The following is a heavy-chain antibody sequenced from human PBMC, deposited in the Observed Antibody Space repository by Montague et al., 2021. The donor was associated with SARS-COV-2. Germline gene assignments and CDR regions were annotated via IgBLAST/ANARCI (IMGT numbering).Heavy chain of an antibody. Sequence: SETLSLTCAVSGGSIGSSHWWSWVRQPPGKGLDWIGEIYHSGSTNYNPSLKRRVTISIDTHKNHFSLKLSSVTAADTAEYYCASEFRTYGYGGQYWYFDLWGRGTLVTVSS. J-gene: IGHJ2*01. CDR3: ASEFRTYGYGGQYWYFDL. CDR1: GGSIGSSHW. V-gene: IGHV4-4*02. D-gene: IGHD3-10*01. CDR2: IYHSGST.